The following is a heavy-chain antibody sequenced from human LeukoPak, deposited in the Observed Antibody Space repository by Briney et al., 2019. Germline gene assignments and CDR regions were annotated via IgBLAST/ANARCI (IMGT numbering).Heavy chain of an antibody. Sequence: ASVKVSCKASGYTFTGYYMHWVRQAPGQGREWMGWINPNSGGTNYAQKFQGRVTMTRDTSISTAYMELSRLRSDDTAVYYCARDRESVGPGGAVATFDYWGQGTLVTVSS. CDR1: GYTFTGYY. J-gene: IGHJ4*02. CDR2: INPNSGGT. D-gene: IGHD6-19*01. V-gene: IGHV1-2*02. CDR3: ARDRESVGPGGAVATFDY.